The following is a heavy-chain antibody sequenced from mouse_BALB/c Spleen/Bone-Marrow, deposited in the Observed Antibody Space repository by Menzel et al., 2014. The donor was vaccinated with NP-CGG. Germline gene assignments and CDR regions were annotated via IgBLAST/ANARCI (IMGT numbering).Heavy chain of an antibody. J-gene: IGHJ3*01. CDR3: ARWDDYDAWFAY. Sequence: VQLQQSGAELARPGASVKLSCKASGYTFTSYWMQWVKQRPGQGPEWIGAIYPGDGDTRYTQKFKGKATLTADRSSSTAYMQLSSLASEDSAVYYCARWDDYDAWFAYWGQGTLVTVSA. CDR1: GYTFTSYW. V-gene: IGHV1-87*01. CDR2: IYPGDGDT. D-gene: IGHD2-4*01.